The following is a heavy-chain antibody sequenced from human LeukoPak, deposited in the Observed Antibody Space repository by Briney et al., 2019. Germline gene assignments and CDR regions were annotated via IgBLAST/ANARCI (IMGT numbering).Heavy chain of an antibody. CDR3: ASSTRGPFPYFDY. J-gene: IGHJ4*02. V-gene: IGHV3-9*01. D-gene: IGHD2-2*01. Sequence: SLRLSCAASGFTFDDYAMHWVRQAPGKGLEWVSGISWNSGSIGYADSVKGRFTISRDNAKNSLYLQMNSLRAEDTAVYYCASSTRGPFPYFDYWGQGTLVTVSS. CDR2: ISWNSGSI. CDR1: GFTFDDYA.